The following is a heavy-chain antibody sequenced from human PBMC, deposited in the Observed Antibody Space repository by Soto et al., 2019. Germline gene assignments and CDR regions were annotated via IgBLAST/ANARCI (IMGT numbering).Heavy chain of an antibody. Sequence: EVQLLESGGGLVQPGGSLRLTCAVYGFTLSRYAMNWVRQAPGKGLEWVSGISGSDDSTRYADSAKGRFTISRDNSKNTLYLQMNSLRVEDTAVYYCAKGKPGVILAVPLDCWGQGSLVTVSS. D-gene: IGHD2-2*01. V-gene: IGHV3-23*01. CDR2: ISGSDDST. J-gene: IGHJ4*02. CDR1: GFTLSRYA. CDR3: AKGKPGVILAVPLDC.